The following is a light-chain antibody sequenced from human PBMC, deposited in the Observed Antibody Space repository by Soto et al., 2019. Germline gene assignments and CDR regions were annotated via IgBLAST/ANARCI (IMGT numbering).Light chain of an antibody. V-gene: IGKV3-20*01. Sequence: ENLLTQSPATLSLSAGERATLFCRASEIINSGYLAWYQQKPGRAPRLLIYGASKRATGIPDRFSGSESGTDFTLTINSLEPEDSAVYYCQQYGSSPPFGQGTRLDMK. CDR3: QQYGSSPP. CDR2: GAS. CDR1: EIINSGY. J-gene: IGKJ5*01.